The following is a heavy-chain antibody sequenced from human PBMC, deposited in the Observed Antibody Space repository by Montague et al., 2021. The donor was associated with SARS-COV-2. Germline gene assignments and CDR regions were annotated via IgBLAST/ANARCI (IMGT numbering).Heavy chain of an antibody. CDR3: ARTPRSLFMDV. CDR1: GVSLSTSGMC. V-gene: IGHV2-70*11. CDR2: IDWDDDK. J-gene: IGHJ6*02. D-gene: IGHD4-17*01. Sequence: VKTTQTLTLTCTFSGVSLSTSGMCVSWIRQPPGKALEWLARIDWDDDKYYSTSLETRLTISKDTSKNQVVLTMTNMDPVDTATYYCARTPRSLFMDVWGQGTTVTVSS.